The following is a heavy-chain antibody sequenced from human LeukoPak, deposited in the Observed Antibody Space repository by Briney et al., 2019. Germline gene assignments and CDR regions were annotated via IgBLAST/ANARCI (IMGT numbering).Heavy chain of an antibody. CDR3: ARTPRGYCSGGSCYSVFDY. Sequence: ASETLSLTCTVSGGSISSSSYYWGWIRQAQGKGLEWIVSIYYSGSTYYNPSVKSRVTISVKTSKNQFSRKQRAVTAADTAVYYCARTPRGYCSGGSCYSVFDYWGQGTLVTVSS. CDR1: GGSISSSSYY. J-gene: IGHJ4*02. V-gene: IGHV4-39*01. CDR2: IYYSGST. D-gene: IGHD2-15*01.